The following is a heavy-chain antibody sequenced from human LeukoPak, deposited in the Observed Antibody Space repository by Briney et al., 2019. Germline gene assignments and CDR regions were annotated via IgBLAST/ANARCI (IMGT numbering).Heavy chain of an antibody. D-gene: IGHD5/OR15-5a*01. CDR2: ISGSGDNT. CDR3: ARTLSGPDY. V-gene: IGHV3-23*01. CDR1: GFTLSTYG. J-gene: IGHJ4*02. Sequence: PGGSLRLSCAPSGFTLSTYGMTWVRQAPGKGLEWVSGISGSGDNTYYADSVKGRFTISRDNSKNTLYLQMTSLRAEDTAVYYCARTLSGPDYWGQGTLVTVSS.